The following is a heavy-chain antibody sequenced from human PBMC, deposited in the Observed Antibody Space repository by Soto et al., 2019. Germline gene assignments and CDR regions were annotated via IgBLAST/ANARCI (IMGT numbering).Heavy chain of an antibody. CDR3: VRHARSLLTGYYYFDY. J-gene: IGHJ4*02. CDR1: GGSITSSNYY. D-gene: IGHD3-9*01. CDR2: IYYSGST. Sequence: PSETLSLTCTVSGGSITSSNYYWGWIRQPPGRGLEWIGSIYYSGSTHYNPSLESRDTISLDKSNNQFSLKLSSVTAADTAVYYCVRHARSLLTGYYYFDYWGPGTLVTVSS. V-gene: IGHV4-39*01.